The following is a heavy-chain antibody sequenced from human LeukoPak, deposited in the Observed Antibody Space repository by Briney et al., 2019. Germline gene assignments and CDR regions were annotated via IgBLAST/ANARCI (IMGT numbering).Heavy chain of an antibody. CDR1: GFTFSSYS. CDR3: AREPTYSSSWYTSCDY. D-gene: IGHD6-13*01. CDR2: ITLSSSSI. V-gene: IGHV3-48*01. J-gene: IGHJ4*02. Sequence: GGSLRLSCAASGFTFSSYSLNWVRQAPGKGLEWVSYITLSSSSIYYADSVKGRFTISRDNAKNSLYLQMNSLRAEDTAVYYCAREPTYSSSWYTSCDYWGQGTLVTVSS.